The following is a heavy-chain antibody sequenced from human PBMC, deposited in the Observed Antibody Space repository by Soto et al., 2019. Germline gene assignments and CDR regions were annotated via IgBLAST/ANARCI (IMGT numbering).Heavy chain of an antibody. V-gene: IGHV3-64D*06. Sequence: GGSLRLSCSASGFTFSSYAMQWVRQAPGKGLEYVSAISSNGGSTYYADSVKGRFTISRDNSKNTLYLQMSSLRAEDTAVYYCVKGRSSSWYDWFDPWGQGTLVTVSS. CDR2: ISSNGGST. D-gene: IGHD6-13*01. J-gene: IGHJ5*02. CDR1: GFTFSSYA. CDR3: VKGRSSSWYDWFDP.